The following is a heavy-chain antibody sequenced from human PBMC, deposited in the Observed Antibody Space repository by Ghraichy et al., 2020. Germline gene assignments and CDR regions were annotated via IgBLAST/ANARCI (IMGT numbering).Heavy chain of an antibody. Sequence: GGSLRLTCAASGFTFSSYSMNWVRQAPGKGLEWVSSISSSSSYIYYADSVKGRFTISRDNAKNSLYLQMNSLRAEDTAVYYCARLMFLATTSDYWGQGTLVTVSS. V-gene: IGHV3-21*01. J-gene: IGHJ4*02. CDR3: ARLMFLATTSDY. D-gene: IGHD1-14*01. CDR1: GFTFSSYS. CDR2: ISSSSSYI.